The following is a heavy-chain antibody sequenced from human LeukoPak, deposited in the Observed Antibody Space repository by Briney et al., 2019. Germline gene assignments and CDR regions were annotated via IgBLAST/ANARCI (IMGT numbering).Heavy chain of an antibody. Sequence: GGSLRLSCVASGFIFSDYGIQWVRQAPGKGLEWVAVIAYDGNNTYYGDSVRGRFTISRDNSKKLVYLEMNSLRVEDTAVYYCSKTGMLRRVGYLDVWGKGTAIIVSS. CDR3: SKTGMLRRVGYLDV. J-gene: IGHJ6*03. CDR2: IAYDGNNT. D-gene: IGHD1-1*01. V-gene: IGHV3-30*18. CDR1: GFIFSDYG.